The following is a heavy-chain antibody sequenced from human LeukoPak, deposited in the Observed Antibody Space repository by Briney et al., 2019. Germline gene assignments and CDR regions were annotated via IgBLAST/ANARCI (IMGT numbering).Heavy chain of an antibody. J-gene: IGHJ3*02. D-gene: IGHD3-10*01. CDR2: INNSGDDK. CDR1: GYTFSCCS. V-gene: IGHV3-21*01. Sequence: GGSLRLSCAASGYTFSCCSMNWVRQAPGKGLEWLSSINNSGDDKYHADSVQGRFTISRDNAKNSLYLQMNSLRAEDTAVYYCARVRATVINDGFDIWGQGTMVTVSS. CDR3: ARVRATVINDGFDI.